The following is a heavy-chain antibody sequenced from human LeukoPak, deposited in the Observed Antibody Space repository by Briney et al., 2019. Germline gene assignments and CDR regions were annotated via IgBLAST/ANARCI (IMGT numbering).Heavy chain of an antibody. V-gene: IGHV5-51*01. J-gene: IGHJ4*02. CDR3: ARHSLVDTAMVEFDY. Sequence: GESLKISRKGSGYSFTSYWIGWVRQMPGKGLEWMGIIYPGDSDTRYSPSFQGRLTISADKSISTAYLQWSSLKASDTAMYYCARHSLVDTAMVEFDYWGQGTLVTVSS. D-gene: IGHD5-18*01. CDR1: GYSFTSYW. CDR2: IYPGDSDT.